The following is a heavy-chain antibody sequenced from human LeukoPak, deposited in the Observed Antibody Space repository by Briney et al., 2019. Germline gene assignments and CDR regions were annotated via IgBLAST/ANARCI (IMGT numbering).Heavy chain of an antibody. CDR2: IRDRGGST. Sequence: PGGSLRLSWAASGFTFSSYAMSCVRQAPGKGLEWVSAIRDRGGSTYYADSVKGRFTISRDNSKNTLYLQMNSLRAWDTAEYAFSKGATVNAVDGTGCFDLWGQGTLVTVSS. CDR3: SKGATVNAVDGTGCFDL. CDR1: GFTFSSYA. D-gene: IGHD5-24*01. V-gene: IGHV3-23*01. J-gene: IGHJ5*02.